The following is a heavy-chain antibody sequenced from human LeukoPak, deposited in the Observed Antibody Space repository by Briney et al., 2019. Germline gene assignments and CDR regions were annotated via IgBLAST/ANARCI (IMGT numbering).Heavy chain of an antibody. V-gene: IGHV4-30-4*01. Sequence: PSQTLSLTCTVSGGSISSGDYYWSWIRQPPGKGLEWIGYIYYSGSTYYNPSLKSRVTISVDTSKNQFSLKLSSVTAADTAVYYCARGRRTGSLDGLLDCWGQGTLVTVSS. CDR1: GGSISSGDYY. CDR3: ARGRRTGSLDGLLDC. CDR2: IYYSGST. J-gene: IGHJ4*02. D-gene: IGHD1-1*01.